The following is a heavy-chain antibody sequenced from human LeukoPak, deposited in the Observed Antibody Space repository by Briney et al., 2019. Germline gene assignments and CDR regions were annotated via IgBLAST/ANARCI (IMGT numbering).Heavy chain of an antibody. CDR2: ISASGGTT. CDR1: QLTFNRYV. D-gene: IGHD4-17*01. J-gene: IGHJ2*01. CDR3: ATLYGDYNWYFDL. Sequence: GGSLRLSCTSSQLTFNRYVMAWVRQAPGKGLEWVSTISASGGTTYYAVSVQGRFTISRDNSKNTLYLQMNSLRAEDTAVYYCATLYGDYNWYFDLWGRGTLVTVSS. V-gene: IGHV3-23*01.